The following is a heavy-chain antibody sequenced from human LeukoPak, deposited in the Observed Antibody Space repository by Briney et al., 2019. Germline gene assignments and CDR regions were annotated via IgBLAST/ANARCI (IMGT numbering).Heavy chain of an antibody. CDR1: GFTFSRYG. CDR3: AKDGDIGAAGYYFDY. J-gene: IGHJ4*02. D-gene: IGHD6-13*01. CDR2: ISYDGSDK. V-gene: IGHV3-30*18. Sequence: PGRSLRLSCAASGFTFSRYGMHWVRQAPGKGLEWVAVISYDGSDKYYADSVKGRSTISRDNSKNTLYLQMNSLRGEDTAVYYCAKDGDIGAAGYYFDYWGQGALVTVSS.